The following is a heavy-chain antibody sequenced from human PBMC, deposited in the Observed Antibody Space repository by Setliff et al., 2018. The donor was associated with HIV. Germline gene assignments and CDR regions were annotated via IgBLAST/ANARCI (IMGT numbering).Heavy chain of an antibody. D-gene: IGHD2-8*01. J-gene: IGHJ5*02. V-gene: IGHV4-39*07. CDR1: GGSISGSNYY. Sequence: LSLTCTVSGGSISGSNYYWGWIRQPPGKGLEWAGSIYYSGSTYYSPSLRSRVTISVDTSKNQFSLKLSSVTAADTAVYYCARDAPTVYANGWFDPWGQGTLVTVSS. CDR2: IYYSGST. CDR3: ARDAPTVYANGWFDP.